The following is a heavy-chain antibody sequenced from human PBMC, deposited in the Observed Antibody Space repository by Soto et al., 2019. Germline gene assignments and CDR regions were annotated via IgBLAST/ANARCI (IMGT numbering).Heavy chain of an antibody. J-gene: IGHJ4*02. V-gene: IGHV4-30-2*01. CDR2: INHLETT. CDR1: GASITYGAYS. Sequence: QLQLHMSGSGLVKPSQTLSLTCTVSGASITYGAYSWSWIRQTPGKGLEWIGYINHLETTFYKPSFESRLTLSIDRTKNPFSLNLKSMSAADRAVYFCARGGGFDSFDYWGQGILVTVSS. D-gene: IGHD3-10*01. CDR3: ARGGGFDSFDY.